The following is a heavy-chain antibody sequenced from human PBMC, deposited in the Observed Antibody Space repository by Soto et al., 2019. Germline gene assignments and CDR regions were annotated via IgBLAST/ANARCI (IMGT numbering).Heavy chain of an antibody. Sequence: QVQLQESGPGLVKPSQTLSLTCTVSGGSISGGGYYWSWIRQHPGKGLEWIGYIYYSGSTSYNPSIKRRVTLSVHTPKHRFSLERSSVIAADTAVYYSAREHVMDSIVDYWGQGNPVTVPS. D-gene: IGHD2-2*03. V-gene: IGHV4-31*03. J-gene: IGHJ4*02. CDR3: AREHVMDSIVDY. CDR1: GGSISGGGYY. CDR2: IYYSGST.